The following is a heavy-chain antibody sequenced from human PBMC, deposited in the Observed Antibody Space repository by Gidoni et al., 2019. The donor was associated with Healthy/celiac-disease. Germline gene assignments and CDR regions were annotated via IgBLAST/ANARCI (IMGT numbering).Heavy chain of an antibody. Sequence: QVQLVESGGGVVQPGRSLRLSCAASGFNFCSYAMHWVRQAPGKGLEWVAVISYDGSNKYYADSVKGRFTISRDNSKNTLYLQMNSLRAEDTAVYYCARAPPGGSSWRFDYWGQGTLVTVSS. CDR1: GFNFCSYA. D-gene: IGHD6-13*01. J-gene: IGHJ4*02. CDR2: ISYDGSNK. V-gene: IGHV3-30-3*01. CDR3: ARAPPGGSSWRFDY.